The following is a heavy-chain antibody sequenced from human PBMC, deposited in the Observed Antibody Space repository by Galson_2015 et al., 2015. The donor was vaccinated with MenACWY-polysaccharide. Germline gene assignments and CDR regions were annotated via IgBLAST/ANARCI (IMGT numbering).Heavy chain of an antibody. CDR2: ISGGGITT. D-gene: IGHD3-16*01. V-gene: IGHV3-23*01. CDR1: GFAFSSYA. Sequence: SLRLSCAASGFAFSSYAMSWVRQAPGKGLEWVSVISGGGITTNYADSVKGRFTISRDNSKNTLYLQVNSLRVDDTAVYYCVRDFRWERAYGLDVWGQGTTVLVSS. J-gene: IGHJ6*02. CDR3: VRDFRWERAYGLDV.